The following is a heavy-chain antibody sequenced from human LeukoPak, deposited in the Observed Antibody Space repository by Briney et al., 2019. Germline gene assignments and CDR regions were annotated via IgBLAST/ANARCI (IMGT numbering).Heavy chain of an antibody. J-gene: IGHJ4*02. CDR2: INPNSGDT. Sequence: ASVQASCKASGYTFTGYYMHWVRQAPAQGLEWMGWINPNSGDTDFAQKFQGRVTMTRDTPITTAYMELSRLTSDDTAVYYCARELAGLDYWGQGTLVTVSS. CDR3: ARELAGLDY. D-gene: IGHD1-1*01. V-gene: IGHV1-2*02. CDR1: GYTFTGYY.